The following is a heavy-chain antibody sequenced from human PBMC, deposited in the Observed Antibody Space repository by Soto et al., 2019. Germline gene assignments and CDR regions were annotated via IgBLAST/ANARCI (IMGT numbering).Heavy chain of an antibody. CDR3: AHRPRGYAYYFDY. CDR2: IYWDEDK. J-gene: IGHJ4*02. CDR1: GFSLSTRGVA. D-gene: IGHD5-12*01. Sequence: QITLKESGPTLVKPTQTLTLTCTFSGFSLSTRGVAVGWFRQPPGKALEWLALIYWDEDKWYSPSLKSRLTITDDTSKNQVVITMTNMDTVDSDTYYCAHRPRGYAYYFDYWGQGTLVNVSS. V-gene: IGHV2-5*02.